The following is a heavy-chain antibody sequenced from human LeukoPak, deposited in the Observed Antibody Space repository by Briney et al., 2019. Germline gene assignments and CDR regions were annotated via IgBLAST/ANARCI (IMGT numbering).Heavy chain of an antibody. CDR3: AKDREESILWWAAAFDI. CDR2: ISGSGGST. D-gene: IGHD2-21*01. Sequence: GGSLRLSCAASGFTFSSYAMSWVRQAPGKGLEWVSAISGSGGSTYYADSVKGRFTISRDNSKNTLYLQMNSLRAEDTAVYYCAKDREESILWWAAAFDIWGQGTMVTVSS. CDR1: GFTFSSYA. J-gene: IGHJ3*02. V-gene: IGHV3-23*01.